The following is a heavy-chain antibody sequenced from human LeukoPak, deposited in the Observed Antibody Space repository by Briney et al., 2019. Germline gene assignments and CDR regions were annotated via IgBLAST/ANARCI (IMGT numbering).Heavy chain of an antibody. Sequence: SETLSLTCAVYGGSFSGYYWSWIRQSPGKGLEWIGEINHSGSTNYNPSLKSRVTISVDTSKNQFSLKLSSVTAADTAVYYCARGLGSGYQYYYYGMDVWGKGTTVTVSS. J-gene: IGHJ6*04. V-gene: IGHV4-34*01. CDR3: ARGLGSGYQYYYYGMDV. CDR2: INHSGST. D-gene: IGHD5-12*01. CDR1: GGSFSGYY.